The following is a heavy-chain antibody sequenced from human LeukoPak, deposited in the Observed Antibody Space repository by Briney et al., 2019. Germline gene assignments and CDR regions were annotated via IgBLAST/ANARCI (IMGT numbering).Heavy chain of an antibody. CDR2: INPNSGGT. CDR3: ARGRGYSYGYCDY. CDR1: GYTFTAYY. V-gene: IGHV1-2*02. J-gene: IGHJ4*02. D-gene: IGHD5-18*01. Sequence: GASVKVSCKASGYTFTAYYMHWVRQAPGQGLEWMGWINPNSGGTNYAQKFQGRVTMTRDTSISTAYMELSRLRSDDTAVYYCARGRGYSYGYCDYWGQGTLVTVSS.